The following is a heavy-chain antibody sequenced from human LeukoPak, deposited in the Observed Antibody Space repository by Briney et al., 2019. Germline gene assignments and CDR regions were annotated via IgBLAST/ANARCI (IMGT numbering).Heavy chain of an antibody. CDR1: GGSISSSSYY. CDR2: ISYSGNT. V-gene: IGHV4-39*07. Sequence: SETLSLTCTVSGGSISSSSYYWGWIRQPPGKGLEWIGYISYSGNTYYNPSLKSRVTISVDRSKNQFSLKLSSVTAADTAVYYCAASYYDSSGQTQYYYYYYGMDVWGQGTTVTAPS. CDR3: AASYYDSSGQTQYYYYYYGMDV. J-gene: IGHJ6*02. D-gene: IGHD3-22*01.